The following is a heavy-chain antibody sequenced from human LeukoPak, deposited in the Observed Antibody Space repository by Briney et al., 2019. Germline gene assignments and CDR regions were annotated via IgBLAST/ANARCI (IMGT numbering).Heavy chain of an antibody. V-gene: IGHV3-23*01. CDR3: AKDRLMVRGAYYHYFDY. Sequence: GGSLRLSCAASGFIFSRYSMNWVRQAPGKGLEWVSAISGSGGSTYYADSVKGRFTISRDNSKNTLYLQMNSLRAEDTAVYYCAKDRLMVRGAYYHYFDYWGQGTLVTVSS. CDR2: ISGSGGST. D-gene: IGHD3-10*01. CDR1: GFIFSRYS. J-gene: IGHJ4*02.